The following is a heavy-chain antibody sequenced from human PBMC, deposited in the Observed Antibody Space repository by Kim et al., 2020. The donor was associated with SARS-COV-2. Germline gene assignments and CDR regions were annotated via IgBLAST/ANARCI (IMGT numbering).Heavy chain of an antibody. Sequence: GGSTSYAQKFQGRVTMTRDTSTSTVYMELSSLRSEDTAVYYCAELWFGELWGQGTLVTVSS. V-gene: IGHV1-46*01. CDR3: AELWFGEL. CDR2: GGST. D-gene: IGHD3-10*01. J-gene: IGHJ4*02.